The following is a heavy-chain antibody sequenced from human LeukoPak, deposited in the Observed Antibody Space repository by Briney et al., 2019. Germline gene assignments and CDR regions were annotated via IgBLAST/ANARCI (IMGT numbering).Heavy chain of an antibody. J-gene: IGHJ6*02. CDR2: ISSSSSTI. CDR1: GFTFSSYS. Sequence: GGSLRLSCAASGFTFSSYSMNWVRQAPGKGLEWVSYISSSSSTIYYADSVKGRFTISRDNAKNSLYLQMNSLRAEDTAVYYCARAYCSSTSCSPSYYGMDVWGQGTTVTVSS. CDR3: ARAYCSSTSCSPSYYGMDV. D-gene: IGHD2-2*01. V-gene: IGHV3-48*01.